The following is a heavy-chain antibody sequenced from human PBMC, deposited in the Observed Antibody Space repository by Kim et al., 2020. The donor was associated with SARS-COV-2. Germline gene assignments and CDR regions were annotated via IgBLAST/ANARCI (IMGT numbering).Heavy chain of an antibody. V-gene: IGHV3-15*01. D-gene: IGHD2-15*01. J-gene: IGHJ4*02. Sequence: GRFTISRDDSKNTLYLQMNSLKTEDTAVYYCTTYIVLGGYCSGGSCYFSYWGQGTLVTVSS. CDR3: TTYIVLGGYCSGGSCYFSY.